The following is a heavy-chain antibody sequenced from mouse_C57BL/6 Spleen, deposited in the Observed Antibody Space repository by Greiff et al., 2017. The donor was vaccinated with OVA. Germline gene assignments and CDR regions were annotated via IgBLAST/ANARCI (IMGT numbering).Heavy chain of an antibody. CDR2: IDPSDSYT. CDR1: GYTFTSYW. V-gene: IGHV1-50*01. J-gene: IGHJ2*01. CDR3: ARRGLRRGYYFDY. D-gene: IGHD2-2*01. Sequence: QVQLQQPGAELVKPGASVKLSCKASGYTFTSYWMQWVKQRPGQGLEWIGEIDPSDSYTNYNQKFKGKATLTVDTSSSTAYMQLSRLTSEDSAVYYCARRGLRRGYYFDYWGQGTTLTVSS.